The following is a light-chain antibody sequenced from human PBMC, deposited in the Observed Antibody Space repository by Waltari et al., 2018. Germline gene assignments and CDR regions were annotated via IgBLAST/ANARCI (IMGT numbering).Light chain of an antibody. V-gene: IGKV3-20*01. CDR1: QSVSRT. CDR3: QHYVSLPAT. CDR2: GAS. J-gene: IGKJ1*01. Sequence: EIVLMQSPGTLSLSPGERATLSCRASQSVSRTLAWYQQKPGQAPRLLIYGASTRATGIPERFSGGGSGTDFSLTISRLEPEDFAVYYCQHYVSLPATFGQGTKVEIK.